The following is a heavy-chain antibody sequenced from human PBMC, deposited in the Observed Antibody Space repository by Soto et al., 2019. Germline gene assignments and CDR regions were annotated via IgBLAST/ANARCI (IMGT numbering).Heavy chain of an antibody. J-gene: IGHJ4*01. CDR3: STDSCSDMTVVRLDN. Sequence: EVQLVESGGGLVQPGGSLRLSCAASGFTFSNAWINWVRQAPGKGLEWVGRIKSKTDGGTTDFAAPVKGRFAISRDDSKNIAYMQMNSLKIEDTAVYYCSTDSCSDMTVVRLDNWGHGTLVTVSS. CDR2: IKSKTDGGTT. D-gene: IGHD3-22*01. V-gene: IGHV3-15*07. CDR1: GFTFSNAW.